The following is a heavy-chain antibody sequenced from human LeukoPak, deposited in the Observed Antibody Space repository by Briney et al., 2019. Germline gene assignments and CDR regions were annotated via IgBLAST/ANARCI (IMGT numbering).Heavy chain of an antibody. Sequence: GGSLRLSCVVSGFTFSSYAVSWVRQAPGKGLEWVSAISGSGGSTYYADSVKGRFTISRDNSKNTLYLQMNSLRAEDTAVYYCAKVGDYYDSSGSAIDYWGQGTLVTVSS. CDR3: AKVGDYYDSSGSAIDY. CDR1: GFTFSSYA. J-gene: IGHJ4*02. V-gene: IGHV3-23*01. D-gene: IGHD3-22*01. CDR2: ISGSGGST.